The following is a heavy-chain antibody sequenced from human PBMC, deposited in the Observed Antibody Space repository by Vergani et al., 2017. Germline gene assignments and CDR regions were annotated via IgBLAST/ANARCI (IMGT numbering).Heavy chain of an antibody. CDR1: GYTFTGYY. V-gene: IGHV1-2*02. CDR2: INPNSGGT. Sequence: QVQLVQSGAEVKKPGASVKVSCKASGYTFTGYYMHWVRQAPGQGLEWIGWINPNSGGTNYAQKFQGRVSMTRDTSISTAYMELSMLRSDDTAVYYCARDYEHRPLDMVVVPALFDPWGQGTLVTVSS. J-gene: IGHJ5*02. D-gene: IGHD2-2*01. CDR3: ARDYEHRPLDMVVVPALFDP.